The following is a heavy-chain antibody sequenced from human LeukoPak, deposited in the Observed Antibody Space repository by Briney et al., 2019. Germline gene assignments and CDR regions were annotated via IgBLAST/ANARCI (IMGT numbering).Heavy chain of an antibody. V-gene: IGHV3-30*02. D-gene: IGHD1-26*01. J-gene: IGHJ4*02. CDR2: IRYDGSNK. CDR1: GCTFSSYG. Sequence: GGSLRLSCAASGCTFSSYGMHWVRQAPGKGLEWVAFIRYDGSNKYYADSVKGRFTISRDNSKNPLYLQMSSLRAEDTAVYYCAKDRVIVGATIFDYWRQGTLVTVAS. CDR3: AKDRVIVGATIFDY.